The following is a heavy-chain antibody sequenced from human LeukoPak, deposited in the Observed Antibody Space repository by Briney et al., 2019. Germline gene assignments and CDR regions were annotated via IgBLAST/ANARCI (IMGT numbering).Heavy chain of an antibody. Sequence: GGSLRLSCEASGFKFFTFAMHWVRRAPGKGLEWVAIISYDGSNKYYADSVKGRFTLSRDNSKNTLYLQMNSLRAEDTAVYYCARDIGSAAGLDYWGQGTLVTVSS. J-gene: IGHJ4*02. D-gene: IGHD6-13*01. V-gene: IGHV3-30*07. CDR3: ARDIGSAAGLDY. CDR2: ISYDGSNK. CDR1: GFKFFTFA.